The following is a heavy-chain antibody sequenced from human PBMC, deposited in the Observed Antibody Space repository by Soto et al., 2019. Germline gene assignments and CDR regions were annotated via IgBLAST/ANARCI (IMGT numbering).Heavy chain of an antibody. CDR3: AKDLNYDFWSGYYTGPPHX. D-gene: IGHD3-3*01. J-gene: IGHJ4*02. CDR2: ISCSGGST. Sequence: GGSLRLSFAASGFTFSSYAMSWVRQAPGKGLEWVSSISCSGGSTYYAESVKVRFTISRDNAKNTLYLQMNSLRAEETAVYYCAKDLNYDFWSGYYTGPPHXWGQGTLFTVSX. V-gene: IGHV3-23*01. CDR1: GFTFSSYA.